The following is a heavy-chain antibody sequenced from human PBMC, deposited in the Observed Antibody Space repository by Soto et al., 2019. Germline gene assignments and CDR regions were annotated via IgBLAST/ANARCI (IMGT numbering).Heavy chain of an antibody. Sequence: GGSLRLSCAASGFSFGSYALSWVRQAPGKGLEWVSTISGSDGKTFYADSVKGRFSISRDTSQSTLYLQMNSLRADDTAMYYCARWSYLDYWGQGTQVTVYS. V-gene: IGHV3-23*01. CDR3: ARWSYLDY. D-gene: IGHD3-3*01. CDR2: ISGSDGKT. CDR1: GFSFGSYA. J-gene: IGHJ4*02.